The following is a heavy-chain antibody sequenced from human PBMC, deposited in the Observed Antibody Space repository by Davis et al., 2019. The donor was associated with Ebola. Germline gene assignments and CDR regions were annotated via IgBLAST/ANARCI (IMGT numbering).Heavy chain of an antibody. J-gene: IGHJ5*02. CDR2: IIPVVDTK. CDR1: GYTFTSYG. Sequence: SVKVSCKASGYTFTSYGITWVRQAPGQGLEWMGRIIPVVDTKDYAQKFQGRVTLTADKATNTAYMELSGLGFDDPAVYSGARGKWFDPWGQGTLVSVTS. V-gene: IGHV1-69*04. CDR3: ARGKWFDP.